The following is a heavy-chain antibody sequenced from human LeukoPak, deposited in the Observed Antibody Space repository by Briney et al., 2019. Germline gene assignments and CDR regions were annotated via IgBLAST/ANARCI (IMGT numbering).Heavy chain of an antibody. CDR3: AKGTDYGGNSDIDY. CDR1: GFTFSSYG. V-gene: IGHV3-30*18. D-gene: IGHD4-23*01. CDR2: ISYDGSNK. J-gene: IGHJ4*02. Sequence: PGGSLRLSCAASGFTFSSYGMHWVRQAPGKGLEWVAVISYDGSNKYYADSVKGRFTISRDNSKNTLYLQMNSLRAEDTAVYYCAKGTDYGGNSDIDYWGQGTLVTVSS.